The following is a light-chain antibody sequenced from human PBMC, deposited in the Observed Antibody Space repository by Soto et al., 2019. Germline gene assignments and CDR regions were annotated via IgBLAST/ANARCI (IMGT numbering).Light chain of an antibody. CDR3: AAWDDSLSGPV. V-gene: IGLV1-47*01. Sequence: QSVLTQPPSASGTPGQRVTISCSGSSSNIGNNNVYWYQQLAGTAPTLLIYTQNKRPSGVPDRFSGSKSGTSASLAISGLRSEDEADYYCAAWDDSLSGPVFGGGTKLTVL. J-gene: IGLJ2*01. CDR2: TQN. CDR1: SSNIGNNN.